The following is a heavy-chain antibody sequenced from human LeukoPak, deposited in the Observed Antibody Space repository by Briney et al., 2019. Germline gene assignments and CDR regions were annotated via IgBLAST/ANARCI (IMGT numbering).Heavy chain of an antibody. CDR1: GFPFSSYG. V-gene: IGHV3-30*18. CDR2: VSFDGSNK. J-gene: IGHJ4*02. Sequence: GGSLRLSCEASGFPFSSYGMHWVGQAPGKGLEWVAVVSFDGSNKYYADSVRGRFTISRDNSKNTLYLQMNSLRTEDTAVYYCAKEGNGDSFDYWGQGTLVTVSS. CDR3: AKEGNGDSFDY. D-gene: IGHD2-21*01.